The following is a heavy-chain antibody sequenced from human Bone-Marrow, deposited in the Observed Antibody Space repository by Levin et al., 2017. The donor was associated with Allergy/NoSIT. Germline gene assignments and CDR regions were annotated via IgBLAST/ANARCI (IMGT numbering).Heavy chain of an antibody. J-gene: IGHJ4*02. CDR2: INWDGDVT. CDR1: GFKFDDYG. Sequence: PGGSLRLSCTASGFKFDDYGMSWVRQGPGKGLEWVAGINWDGDVTGYSDSLRGRFTISRDNAKNSVYLQLDSLRAEDTALYYCARDQSAAGMNPEYWGQGIVVIVSS. V-gene: IGHV3-20*04. D-gene: IGHD6-13*01. CDR3: ARDQSAAGMNPEY.